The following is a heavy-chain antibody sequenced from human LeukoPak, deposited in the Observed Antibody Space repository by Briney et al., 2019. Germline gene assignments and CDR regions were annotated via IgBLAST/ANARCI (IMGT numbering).Heavy chain of an antibody. D-gene: IGHD3-9*01. Sequence: PSETLSLTCTVSGGSINNGGYYWSWIRQHPGKGLEWIGYIYYSGSTYYNPSLKSRVTISVDTSKNQFSLKLSSVTAADTAVYYCARGYYDILTGYKYFDYWGQGTLVTVSS. CDR3: ARGYYDILTGYKYFDY. CDR2: IYYSGST. V-gene: IGHV4-31*03. J-gene: IGHJ4*02. CDR1: GGSINNGGYY.